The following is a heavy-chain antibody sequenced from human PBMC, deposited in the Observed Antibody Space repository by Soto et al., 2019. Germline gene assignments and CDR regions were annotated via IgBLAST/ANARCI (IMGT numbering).Heavy chain of an antibody. CDR2: IHHSGST. CDR3: ASQTGARTGY. J-gene: IGHJ4*02. D-gene: IGHD7-27*01. CDR1: GDSISNNNW. V-gene: IGHV4-4*02. Sequence: QVQLQESGPGLVKPSGTLSLTCAVSGDSISNNNWWHWVRQPPGKGLEWIGEIHHSGSTNYNPSPKSRVTISIGPSKDQVSLKLRSGTAGGPGGYLCASQTGARTGYGGQGNLVTVSS.